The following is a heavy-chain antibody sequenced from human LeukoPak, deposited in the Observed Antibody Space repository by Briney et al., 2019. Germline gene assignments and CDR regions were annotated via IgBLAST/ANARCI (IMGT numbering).Heavy chain of an antibody. J-gene: IGHJ4*02. CDR2: IYWDDDK. CDR1: GFSLSTSGVG. V-gene: IGHV2-5*02. Sequence: SGPTLVNPTQTLTLTCTFSGFSLSTSGVGVGCIRQPPGKALEWLALIYWDDDKRYSPSLKSRLTITKVTSKNQVVLTMTNTDPVDTATYYCAHRGAPVFDYWGQGTLVTVSS. CDR3: AHRGAPVFDY. D-gene: IGHD1-26*01.